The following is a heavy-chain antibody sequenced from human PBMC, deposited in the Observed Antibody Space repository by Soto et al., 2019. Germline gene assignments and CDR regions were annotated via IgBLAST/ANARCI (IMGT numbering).Heavy chain of an antibody. CDR1: GFTFSSYG. J-gene: IGHJ6*02. CDR2: ISYDGSNK. CDR3: ATEPIPVYYYYGIDV. V-gene: IGHV3-30*03. Sequence: QVQLVESGGGVVQPGRSLRLSCAASGFTFSSYGMHWVRQAPGKGLEWVAVISYDGSNKYYADSVKGRFTISRDNSKNTLYLQMNSLRAEDTAVYYWATEPIPVYYYYGIDVWGQGTTVTVSS.